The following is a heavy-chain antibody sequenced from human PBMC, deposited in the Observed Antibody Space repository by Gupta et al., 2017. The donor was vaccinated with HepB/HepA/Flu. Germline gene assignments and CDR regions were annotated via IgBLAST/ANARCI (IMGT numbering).Heavy chain of an antibody. D-gene: IGHD6-6*01. CDR2: ISSSGGII. CDR3: ARVYFSSSFGY. V-gene: IGHV3-48*03. J-gene: IGHJ4*02. CDR1: GFTFSNYE. Sequence: EVELVESGGGLVQPGGSLRLSCVASGFTFSNYEMNWVRQAPGKGLEGVSYISSSGGIIYYADSVKGRFTISRDNAKKSLYLQMHSLRAEDTAVYYCARVYFSSSFGYWGQGTLVTVSS.